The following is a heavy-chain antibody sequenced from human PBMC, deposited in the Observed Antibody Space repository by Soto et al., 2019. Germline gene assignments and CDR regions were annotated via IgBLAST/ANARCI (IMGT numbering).Heavy chain of an antibody. Sequence: GGSLRLSCAASGFTVSSNYMSWVRQAPGKGLEWVSVIYSGGSTYYADSVKGRFTISRDNSKNTLYLQMNSLRAEDTAVYYCARSGDSYYYGSGSYPGPLFDYWGQRTLVTVSS. CDR3: ARSGDSYYYGSGSYPGPLFDY. CDR1: GFTVSSNY. V-gene: IGHV3-53*01. J-gene: IGHJ4*02. CDR2: IYSGGST. D-gene: IGHD3-10*01.